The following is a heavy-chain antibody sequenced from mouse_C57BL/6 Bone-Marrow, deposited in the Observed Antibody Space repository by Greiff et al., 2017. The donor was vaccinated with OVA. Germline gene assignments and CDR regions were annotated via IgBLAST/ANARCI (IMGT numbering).Heavy chain of an antibody. Sequence: VQLQQSGAELVKPGASVKISCKASGYAFSSYWMNWVKQRPGHGLEWIGEILPGSGSTNYNEKFKGKATFTADTSSNTAYMQLSSLTTEDSAIYYCARRKYDYDPYYFDYWGQGTTLTVSS. V-gene: IGHV1-9*01. J-gene: IGHJ2*01. CDR1: GYAFSSYW. CDR3: ARRKYDYDPYYFDY. CDR2: ILPGSGST. D-gene: IGHD2-4*01.